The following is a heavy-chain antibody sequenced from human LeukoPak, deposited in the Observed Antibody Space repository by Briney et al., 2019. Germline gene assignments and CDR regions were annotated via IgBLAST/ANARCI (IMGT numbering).Heavy chain of an antibody. V-gene: IGHV1-18*01. Sequence: ASVKVSCKASGYTFTSYGISWVRQAPGQGLEWMGWISAYNGNTNYAQKLQGRVTMTTDTSTSTAYMELRSLRSDDTAVYYCARDTLLRYFDSHYYYGMDVWGQGTTVTVSS. CDR2: ISAYNGNT. J-gene: IGHJ6*02. CDR3: ARDTLLRYFDSHYYYGMDV. CDR1: GYTFTSYG. D-gene: IGHD3-9*01.